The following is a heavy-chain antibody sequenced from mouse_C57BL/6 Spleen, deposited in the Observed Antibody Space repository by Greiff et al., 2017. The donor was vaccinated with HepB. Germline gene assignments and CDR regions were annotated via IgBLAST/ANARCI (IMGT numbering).Heavy chain of an antibody. J-gene: IGHJ2*01. CDR1: GYTFTSYW. Sequence: QVQLQQPGAELVKPGASVKLPCKASGYTFTSYWMHWVKQRPGQGLEWIGMIHPNSGSTNYNEKFKSKATLTVDKSSSTAYMQLSSLTSEDSAVYYCARRGLITTESPFDYWGQGTTLTVSS. D-gene: IGHD1-1*01. V-gene: IGHV1-64*01. CDR3: ARRGLITTESPFDY. CDR2: IHPNSGST.